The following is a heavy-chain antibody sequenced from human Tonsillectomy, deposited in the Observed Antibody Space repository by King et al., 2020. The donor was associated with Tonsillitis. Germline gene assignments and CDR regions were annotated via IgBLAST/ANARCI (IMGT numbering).Heavy chain of an antibody. J-gene: IGHJ3*02. V-gene: IGHV3-21*06. CDR1: GFTFSTFD. Sequence: QLVQSGGVLVKPGGSLRLSCAASGFTFSTFDMNWVRQAPGRGLEWISSISSSASYIYYAESLKGRFTISRDNARGVVYLQMDYLRAEDTALYYCARDKGADYYDSGRGAFDIWGQGTLVTVSS. CDR2: ISSSASYI. CDR3: ARDKGADYYDSGRGAFDI. D-gene: IGHD3-22*01.